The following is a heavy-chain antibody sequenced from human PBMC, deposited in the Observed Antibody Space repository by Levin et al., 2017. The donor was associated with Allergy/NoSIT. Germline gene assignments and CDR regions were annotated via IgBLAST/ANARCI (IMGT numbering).Heavy chain of an antibody. CDR2: ISSSSSTI. Sequence: GESLKISCAASGFTFSSYSMNWVRQAPGKGLEWVSYISSSSSTIYYADSVKGRFTISRDNAKNSLYLQMNSLRAEDTAVYYCARADYDYVWGSYRSYYFDYWGQGTLVTVSS. D-gene: IGHD3-16*02. CDR1: GFTFSSYS. V-gene: IGHV3-48*01. J-gene: IGHJ4*02. CDR3: ARADYDYVWGSYRSYYFDY.